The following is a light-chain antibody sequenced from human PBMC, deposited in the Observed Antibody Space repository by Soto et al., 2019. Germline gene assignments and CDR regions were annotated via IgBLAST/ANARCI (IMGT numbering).Light chain of an antibody. J-gene: IGKJ1*01. Sequence: DIQMTQSPSALSASVGDRVTITCRASQRISSWLAWYQQKPGKAPRLLIYEGSHLEGGVPSRFSGSGSGTEFNLTISDLQPDDRATYYCQQYNNFWTFGPGTKVEI. CDR2: EGS. CDR1: QRISSW. V-gene: IGKV1-5*01. CDR3: QQYNNFWT.